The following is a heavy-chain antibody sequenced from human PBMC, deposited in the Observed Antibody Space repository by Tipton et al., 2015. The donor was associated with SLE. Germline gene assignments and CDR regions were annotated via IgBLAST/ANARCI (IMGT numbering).Heavy chain of an antibody. J-gene: IGHJ4*02. CDR1: GFTFSDYA. Sequence: GSLRLSCAASGFTFSDYAMHWVRQAPGKGLEWVAFIRYDSSNKYYADSVKGRFTISRDNSQNTVYLQLNSLRGDDTAVYYCAKEDGYNTFDYWGQGTLVTVSS. V-gene: IGHV3-30*02. D-gene: IGHD5-24*01. CDR2: IRYDSSNK. CDR3: AKEDGYNTFDY.